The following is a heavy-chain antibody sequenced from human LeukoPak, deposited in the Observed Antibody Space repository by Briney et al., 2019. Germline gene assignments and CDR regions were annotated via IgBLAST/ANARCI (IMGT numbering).Heavy chain of an antibody. D-gene: IGHD3-22*01. CDR2: IYYSGST. Sequence: SETLSLTCAVFGGSISSYYWSWIRQPPGKGLEWIGYIYYSGSTNYNPSLKSRVTISVDTSKNQFSLKLSSVTAADTAVYYCARHYYDSSGYDYWGQGTLVTVSS. V-gene: IGHV4-59*08. CDR1: GGSISSYY. CDR3: ARHYYDSSGYDY. J-gene: IGHJ4*02.